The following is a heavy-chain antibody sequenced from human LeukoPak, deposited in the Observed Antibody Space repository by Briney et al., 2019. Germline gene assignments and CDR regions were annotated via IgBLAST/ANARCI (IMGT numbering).Heavy chain of an antibody. D-gene: IGHD3-10*01. J-gene: IGHJ4*02. Sequence: ASVKVSCKASGYTFSSYYMHWVRQAPGQGLEWMGIINPSGGSTSYAQKFQGRVTMTWDTSTSTVYMELSSLRSEDTAVYYCARDHYYYGSGSYYNPLGYWGQGTLVTVSS. CDR2: INPSGGST. V-gene: IGHV1-46*01. CDR3: ARDHYYYGSGSYYNPLGY. CDR1: GYTFSSYY.